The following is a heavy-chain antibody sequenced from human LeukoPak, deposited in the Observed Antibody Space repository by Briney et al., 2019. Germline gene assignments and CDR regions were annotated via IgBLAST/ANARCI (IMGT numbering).Heavy chain of an antibody. Sequence: GGSLRLSCAASGFTFSSYWMSWVRQAPGKGLEWVANIKQDGSEKYYVDSVKGRFTISRDSAKNSLYLQMNSLRAEDTAVYYCARDGSSLMITFGGVIVGTFDYWGQGTLVTVSS. V-gene: IGHV3-7*01. J-gene: IGHJ4*02. CDR3: ARDGSSLMITFGGVIVGTFDY. D-gene: IGHD3-16*02. CDR2: IKQDGSEK. CDR1: GFTFSSYW.